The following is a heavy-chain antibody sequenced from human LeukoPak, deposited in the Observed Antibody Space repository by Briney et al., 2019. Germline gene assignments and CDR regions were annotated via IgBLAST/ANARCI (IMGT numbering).Heavy chain of an antibody. CDR1: GFAFSDYY. D-gene: IGHD3-9*01. Sequence: GGSLRLSCAASGFAFSDYYMDWVRQTPGTGLKWVGRTRSKPKSYATEYAASVRGRFTISRDDSKNSLDLQMNSLKVEDTAVYYCVRVGIGHQFDDYWGQGTLVTVSS. J-gene: IGHJ4*02. CDR3: VRVGIGHQFDDY. V-gene: IGHV3-72*01. CDR2: TRSKPKSYAT.